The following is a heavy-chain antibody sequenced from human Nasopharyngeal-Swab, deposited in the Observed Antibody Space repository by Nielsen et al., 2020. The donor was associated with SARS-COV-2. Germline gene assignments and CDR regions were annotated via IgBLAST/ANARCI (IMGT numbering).Heavy chain of an antibody. J-gene: IGHJ4*02. Sequence: GGSLRLSCAASGFTFSSYSMNWVRQAPGKGLEWVSSISSSSSYIYYADSVKGRFTISRDNAKSSLYLQMNSLRAEDTAVYYCARDYYAYCGGDCYSGPNYFDYWGQGTLVTVSS. D-gene: IGHD2-21*02. V-gene: IGHV3-21*01. CDR2: ISSSSSYI. CDR1: GFTFSSYS. CDR3: ARDYYAYCGGDCYSGPNYFDY.